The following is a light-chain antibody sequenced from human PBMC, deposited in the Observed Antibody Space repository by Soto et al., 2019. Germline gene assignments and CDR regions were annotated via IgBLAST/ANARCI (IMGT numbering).Light chain of an antibody. CDR2: AAS. J-gene: IGKJ3*01. CDR3: QQSYCTRT. Sequence: DIPMTQSPSSLSASVGDRVTITCRASQSISSYLNWYQQKPGKAPKLLIYAASSLQSGVPSRFRGTGSETDSTLTISSLQPEDFATYYCQQSYCTRTFGPGTKVDI. V-gene: IGKV1-39*01. CDR1: QSISSY.